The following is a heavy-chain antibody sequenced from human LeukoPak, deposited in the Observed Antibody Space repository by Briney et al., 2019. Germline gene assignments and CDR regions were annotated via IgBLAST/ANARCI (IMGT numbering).Heavy chain of an antibody. V-gene: IGHV3-33*01. CDR2: IWYDGSNK. CDR1: GFTSSSYG. J-gene: IGHJ5*02. Sequence: GGSLRLSCAASGFTSSSYGMHWVRQAPGKGLEWVAVIWYDGSNKYYADSVKGRFTISRDNSKNTLYLQMNSLRAEDTAVYYCARDRDGYVWGSYPYWFDPWGQGTLVTVSS. CDR3: ARDRDGYVWGSYPYWFDP. D-gene: IGHD3-16*01.